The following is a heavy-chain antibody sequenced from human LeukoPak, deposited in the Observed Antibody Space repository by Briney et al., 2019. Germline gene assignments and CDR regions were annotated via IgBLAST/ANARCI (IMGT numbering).Heavy chain of an antibody. D-gene: IGHD3-10*01. CDR3: ARHGRVLLWFGEFGQFDY. J-gene: IGHJ4*02. Sequence: SETLSLTCTVSGGSISSSSYYWGWLRQPPGRGLDWIGSTYYTGSTYYSLSLKSRVTISVDTSKNKCSRKLSSVNAADTAVYYCARHGRVLLWFGEFGQFDYWGQGTLVTVSS. CDR1: GGSISSSSYY. V-gene: IGHV4-39*01. CDR2: TYYTGST.